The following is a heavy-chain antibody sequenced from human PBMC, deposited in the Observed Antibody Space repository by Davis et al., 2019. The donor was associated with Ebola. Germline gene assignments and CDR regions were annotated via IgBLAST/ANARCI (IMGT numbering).Heavy chain of an antibody. CDR1: GFTFSSNR. V-gene: IGHV3-74*01. Sequence: PGGSLRLSCAASGFTFSSNRMHWVRQAPVKGLVWVSRTNSDGSITRYADSVKGRFTISRDNAKSTLYLQMNSLTAEDTAVYYCVRTTYGAPEYWGQGTLVTVSS. D-gene: IGHD4-17*01. J-gene: IGHJ4*02. CDR2: TNSDGSIT. CDR3: VRTTYGAPEY.